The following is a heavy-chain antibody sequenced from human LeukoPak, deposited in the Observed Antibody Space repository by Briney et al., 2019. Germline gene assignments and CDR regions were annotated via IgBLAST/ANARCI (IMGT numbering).Heavy chain of an antibody. CDR1: GGSISSSNW. D-gene: IGHD3-10*01. CDR3: ARGYGSGSYFGDYYYGMDV. CDR2: IYHSGST. Sequence: PSGTLSLTCAVPGGSISSSNWWSWVRQPPGKGLEWIGEIYHSGSTNYNPSLKSRVTISVDKSKNQFSLKLSSVTAADTAVYYCARGYGSGSYFGDYYYGMDVWGQGTTVTVSS. V-gene: IGHV4-4*02. J-gene: IGHJ6*02.